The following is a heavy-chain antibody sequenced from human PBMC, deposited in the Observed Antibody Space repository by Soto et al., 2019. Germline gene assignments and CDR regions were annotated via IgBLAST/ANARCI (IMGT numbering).Heavy chain of an antibody. V-gene: IGHV1-18*04. CDR2: ISAYNGNT. CDR1: GYTFTSYG. J-gene: IGHJ6*02. D-gene: IGHD2-15*01. Sequence: QVQLVQSGAEVKKPGASVKVSCKASGYTFTSYGISWVRQAPGQGLEWMGWISAYNGNTNYAQKLQGRVTMTTDTSTSTAYMALWSLRSDDTAVYYCARDEYCSGGSCYSSTYYGMDVWGQGTTVTVSS. CDR3: ARDEYCSGGSCYSSTYYGMDV.